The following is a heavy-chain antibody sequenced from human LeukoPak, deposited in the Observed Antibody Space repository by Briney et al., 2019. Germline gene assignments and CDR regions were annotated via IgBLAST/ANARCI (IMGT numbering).Heavy chain of an antibody. CDR3: ARLPIVVVPSTSFDM. Sequence: SETLSLTCTVSGGAISSSTYYWGWIRQPPGKGLEWIGSINHSGTTYYNPSLKSRVTVSVDTSKNHFSLKLSSVTAADTAVCYCARLPIVVVPSTSFDMWGQGTMVTVSS. V-gene: IGHV4-39*02. CDR1: GGAISSSTYY. CDR2: INHSGTT. D-gene: IGHD2-2*01. J-gene: IGHJ3*02.